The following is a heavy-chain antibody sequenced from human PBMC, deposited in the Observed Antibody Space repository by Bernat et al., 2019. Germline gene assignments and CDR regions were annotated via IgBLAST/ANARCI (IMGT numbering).Heavy chain of an antibody. D-gene: IGHD3-3*01. CDR1: GFSFSSYW. V-gene: IGHV3-74*01. CDR3: GRQYDH. J-gene: IGHJ4*02. CDR2: IKGDGSSS. Sequence: EVQLVESGGGLVQPGGSLRLSCAASGFSFSSYWMHWVRQAPGKGLVWVSRIKGDGSSSNYADSVKGRFTISRDHAKNTLYLQLNSLRTEDTAVYYCGRQYDHWGQGTMVTVSS.